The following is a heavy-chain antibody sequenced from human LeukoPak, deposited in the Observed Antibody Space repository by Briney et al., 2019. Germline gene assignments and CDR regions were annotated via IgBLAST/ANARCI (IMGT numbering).Heavy chain of an antibody. CDR3: AVQWLAPGLLYGMDV. J-gene: IGHJ6*02. Sequence: ASVKVSCKASGYTFTSYAMHWVRQAPGQRPEWMGWINAGNGNTKYSQKFQGRVTITRDTSASTAYMELSSLRSEDTAVYYCAVQWLAPGLLYGMDVWGQGTTVTVSS. V-gene: IGHV1-3*01. D-gene: IGHD6-19*01. CDR2: INAGNGNT. CDR1: GYTFTSYA.